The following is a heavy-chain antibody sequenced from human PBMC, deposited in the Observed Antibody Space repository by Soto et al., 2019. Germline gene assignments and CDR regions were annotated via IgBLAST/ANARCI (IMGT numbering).Heavy chain of an antibody. CDR2: INPSGDST. D-gene: IGHD6-13*01. CDR3: AKVDVSTAGSFDY. CDR1: GFTFSRHG. Sequence: GGSLRLSCVASGFTFSRHGLSWVRQAPGKGLEWVSTINPSGDSTFYADSVKGRFTISRDNSKNTVYLQMNSLSVGDTAVYLCAKVDVSTAGSFDYWGQGALVTVS. J-gene: IGHJ4*02. V-gene: IGHV3-23*01.